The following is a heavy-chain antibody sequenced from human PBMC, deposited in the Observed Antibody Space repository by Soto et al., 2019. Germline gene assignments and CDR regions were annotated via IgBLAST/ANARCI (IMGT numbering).Heavy chain of an antibody. CDR1: GFTFDDYA. V-gene: IGHV3-23*01. J-gene: IGHJ4*02. Sequence: PGGSLRLSCAASGFTFDDYAMHWVRQAPGKGLEWVSAISGSGGSTYYADSLKGRFTISRDNSKNTLYLQMNSLRAEGTAVYYCAKGYSSGWAIDYWGQGTLVTVSS. D-gene: IGHD6-19*01. CDR3: AKGYSSGWAIDY. CDR2: ISGSGGST.